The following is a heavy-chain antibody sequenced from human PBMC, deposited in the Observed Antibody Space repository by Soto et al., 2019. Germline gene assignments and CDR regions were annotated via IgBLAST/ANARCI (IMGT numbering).Heavy chain of an antibody. CDR3: AREAGSYGGMDY. V-gene: IGHV1-69*08. CDR2: IIPEIDRP. D-gene: IGHD3-16*01. Sequence: QVQLVQSGVEVKKPGSSVKVSCKASGGTFSSHLFSWVRQAPGQGLEWMGRIIPEIDRPHYAQKFQGKVTITADKSTNTVYMELISLRSDDTAVYYCAREAGSYGGMDYWGQGTLVTVS. CDR1: GGTFSSHL. J-gene: IGHJ4*02.